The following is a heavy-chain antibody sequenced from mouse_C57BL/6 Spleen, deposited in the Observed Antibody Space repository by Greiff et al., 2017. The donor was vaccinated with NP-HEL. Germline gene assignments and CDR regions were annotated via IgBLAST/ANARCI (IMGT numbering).Heavy chain of an antibody. CDR3: AREFITTVVATDYFDY. CDR2: INPNYGTT. D-gene: IGHD1-1*01. Sequence: VQLQQSGPELVKPGASVKISCKASGYSFTDYNMNWVKQSHGKSLEWIGVINPNYGTTSYNQKFKGKATLTVDQSSSTAYMQLNSLTSEDSAVYYWAREFITTVVATDYFDYWGQGTTLTVSS. J-gene: IGHJ2*01. CDR1: GYSFTDYN. V-gene: IGHV1-39*01.